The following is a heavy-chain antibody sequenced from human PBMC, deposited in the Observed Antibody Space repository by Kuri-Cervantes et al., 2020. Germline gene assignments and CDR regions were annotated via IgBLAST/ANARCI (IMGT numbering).Heavy chain of an antibody. J-gene: IGHJ6*03. CDR1: GYTFTSYD. CDR2: VNPNSGNT. CDR3: ARDQYYDFWSGYYRPPTKGYMDV. V-gene: IGHV1-8*01. Sequence: ASVKVSCKASGYTFTSYDINWVRQATGQGLEWMGWVNPNSGNTGYAQKFQGRVTMTRNTSISTAYMELSSLRSEDTAVYYCARDQYYDFWSGYYRPPTKGYMDVWGKGTTVTVSS. D-gene: IGHD3-3*01.